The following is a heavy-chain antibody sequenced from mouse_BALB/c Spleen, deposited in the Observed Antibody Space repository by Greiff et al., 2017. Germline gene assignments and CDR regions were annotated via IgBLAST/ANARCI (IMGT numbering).Heavy chain of an antibody. CDR3: ARDLLYDYDVHYYAMDY. V-gene: IGHV7-3*02. J-gene: IGHJ4*01. D-gene: IGHD2-4*01. Sequence: EVKLMESGGGLVQPGGSLRLSCATSGFTFTDYYMSWVRQPPGKALEWLGFIRNKANGYTTEYSASVKGRFTISRDNSQSILYLQMNTLRAEDSATYYCARDLLYDYDVHYYAMDYWGQGTSVTVSS. CDR1: GFTFTDYY. CDR2: IRNKANGYTT.